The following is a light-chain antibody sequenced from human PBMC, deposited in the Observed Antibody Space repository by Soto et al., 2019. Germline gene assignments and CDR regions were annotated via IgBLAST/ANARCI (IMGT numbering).Light chain of an antibody. CDR2: GAS. V-gene: IGKV3-15*01. J-gene: IGKJ4*01. Sequence: EIVMTQSPATLSVSPGERATLSCRASQSVSSNLAWYQQKPGQAPRLLIYGASTRATGTPARFSGSGSGTEFTLTISSLQSEDFAVYYCHQYNNWPPLTFGGGTKVEIK. CDR3: HQYNNWPPLT. CDR1: QSVSSN.